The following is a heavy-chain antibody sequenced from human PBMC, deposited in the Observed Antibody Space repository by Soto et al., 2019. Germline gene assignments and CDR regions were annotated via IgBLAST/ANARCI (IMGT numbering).Heavy chain of an antibody. CDR1: GFTFSDHY. CDR3: ARLRLTGYFDY. Sequence: QVQLVESGGGLVKPGGSLRLSCVASGFTFSDHYMTWIRQAPGKGLEWLSYISTSSSYTNYADSVKGRFTISRDNAMNSLYRQMNSLRAEATAVYYCARLRLTGYFDYWGQGTLVTVSS. CDR2: ISTSSSYT. J-gene: IGHJ4*02. V-gene: IGHV3-11*05.